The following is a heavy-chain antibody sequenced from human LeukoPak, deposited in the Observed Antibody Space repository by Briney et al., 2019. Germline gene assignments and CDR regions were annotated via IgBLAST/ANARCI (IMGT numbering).Heavy chain of an antibody. CDR3: ARDVGGSLNY. CDR1: GFTFSTYW. J-gene: IGHJ4*02. Sequence: GGSLRLSCAASGFTFSTYWMAWVRQAPGKGLEWVANIKGDESAKHQADSVKGRFTISRDNAQNSVYLQMTSLRGEDTAVYYCARDVGGSLNYWGQGTLVTVSS. V-gene: IGHV3-7*01. CDR2: IKGDESAK. D-gene: IGHD1-26*01.